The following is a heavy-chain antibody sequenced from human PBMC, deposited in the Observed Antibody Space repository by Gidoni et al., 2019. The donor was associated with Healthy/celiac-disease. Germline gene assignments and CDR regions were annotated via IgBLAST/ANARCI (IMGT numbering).Heavy chain of an antibody. CDR1: GYTFPGYY. J-gene: IGHJ5*02. V-gene: IGHV1-2*04. CDR3: AISPGIAAAGPDINWFDP. CDR2: INPNSGGT. Sequence: QVQLVQSGAEVKKPGASVKVSCKASGYTFPGYYMHWVRQAPGQGLEWMGWINPNSGGTNYAQKFQGWVTMTRDTSISTAYMELSRLRSDDTAVYYCAISPGIAAAGPDINWFDPWGREPWSPSPQ. D-gene: IGHD6-13*01.